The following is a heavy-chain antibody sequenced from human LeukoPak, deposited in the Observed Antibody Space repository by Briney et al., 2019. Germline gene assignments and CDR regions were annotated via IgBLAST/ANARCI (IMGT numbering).Heavy chain of an antibody. CDR3: ARVTAEEGSDY. CDR1: GGTFSSYA. J-gene: IGHJ4*02. D-gene: IGHD1-14*01. CDR2: IIPILGIA. V-gene: IGHV1-69*04. Sequence: SVKASCKASGGTFSSYAISWVRQAPGQGLEWMGRIIPILGIANYAQKFQGRVTITADKSTSTAYMELSSLRSEDTAVYYCARVTAEEGSDYWGQGTLVTVSS.